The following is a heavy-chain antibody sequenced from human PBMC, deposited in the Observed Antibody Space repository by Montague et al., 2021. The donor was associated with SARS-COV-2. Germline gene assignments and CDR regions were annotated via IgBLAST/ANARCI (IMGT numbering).Heavy chain of an antibody. CDR3: ASSSENYTILTGYPYYFDY. CDR1: GGSISRYY. J-gene: IGHJ4*02. Sequence: SETLSLTCTVSGGSISRYYWNWIRQPPGKGLEWIAYIYYSGSTNYNPSLKSRVTISVDTSQNQFSLKLSSVTAADTAVYYCASSSENYTILTGYPYYFDYWGQGTLVIVSS. V-gene: IGHV4-59*01. CDR2: IYYSGST. D-gene: IGHD3-9*01.